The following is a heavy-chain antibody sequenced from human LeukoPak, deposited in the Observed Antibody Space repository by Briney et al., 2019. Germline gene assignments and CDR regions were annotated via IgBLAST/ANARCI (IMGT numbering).Heavy chain of an antibody. Sequence: GGSLGLSCAASGFTFSSYAMSWVRQAPGKGLEWVSAISGSGGSTYYAGSVKGRFTISRDNSKNTLYLQMNSLRAEDTAVYYCAKLGGNYDFWSGYSRTDYWGQGTLVTVSS. CDR3: AKLGGNYDFWSGYSRTDY. V-gene: IGHV3-23*01. CDR1: GFTFSSYA. CDR2: ISGSGGST. J-gene: IGHJ4*02. D-gene: IGHD3-3*01.